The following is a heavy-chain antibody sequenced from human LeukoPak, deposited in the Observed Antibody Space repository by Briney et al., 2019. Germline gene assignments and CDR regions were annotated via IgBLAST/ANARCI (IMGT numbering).Heavy chain of an antibody. Sequence: GRSLRLSCAASGFTLSSYAMHWVRQAPGKGLEWVAVISYDGSNKYYADSVKGRFTISRDNSKNTLYLQMNSLRAEDTAVYYCARAMDTAMVPGYWGQGTLVTVSS. V-gene: IGHV3-30*04. J-gene: IGHJ4*02. CDR3: ARAMDTAMVPGY. CDR1: GFTLSSYA. CDR2: ISYDGSNK. D-gene: IGHD5-18*01.